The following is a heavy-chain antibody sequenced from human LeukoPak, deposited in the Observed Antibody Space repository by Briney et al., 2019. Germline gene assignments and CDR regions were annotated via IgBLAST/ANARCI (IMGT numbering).Heavy chain of an antibody. Sequence: SETLSLTCTVSGGSISSFYWSWIRQPPGKGLEWIGYIYYSGSTSYNPSLKSRVTISVDTSKNQFSLKLSSVTAADTAVYYCASSSVLRYFDWLPMPFDYWGQGTLVTVSS. CDR3: ASSSVLRYFDWLPMPFDY. V-gene: IGHV4-59*01. D-gene: IGHD3-9*01. CDR1: GGSISSFY. CDR2: IYYSGST. J-gene: IGHJ4*02.